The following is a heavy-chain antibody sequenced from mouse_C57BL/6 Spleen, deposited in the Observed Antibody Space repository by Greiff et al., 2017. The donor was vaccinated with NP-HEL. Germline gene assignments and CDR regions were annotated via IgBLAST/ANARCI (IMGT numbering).Heavy chain of an antibody. V-gene: IGHV1-82*01. D-gene: IGHD1-1*01. CDR1: GYAFSSSW. J-gene: IGHJ4*01. CDR3: ARGVVAPGYYAMDY. CDR2: IYPGDGDT. Sequence: VQLQQSGPELVKPGASVKISCKASGYAFSSSWMNWVKQRPGKGLEWIGRIYPGDGDTNYNGKFKGKATLTADISSSTAYMQLSSLTSEDSAVYFCARGVVAPGYYAMDYWGQGTSVTVSS.